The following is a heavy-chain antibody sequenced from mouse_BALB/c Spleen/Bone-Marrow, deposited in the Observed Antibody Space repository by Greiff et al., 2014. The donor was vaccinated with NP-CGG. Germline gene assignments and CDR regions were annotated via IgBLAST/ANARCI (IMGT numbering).Heavy chain of an antibody. D-gene: IGHD2-10*02. CDR1: GFTFSDYY. J-gene: IGHJ4*01. CDR2: ISDGGSYT. V-gene: IGHV5-4*02. Sequence: VQLQQSGGGLVKPGGSLKLSCAASGFTFSDYYMCWIRQTPEKRLEWVATISDGGSYTYYPDSVKGRFTISRDNAKNSLYLQMSSLKSEDTAMYYCARSGERYGAMDYWGQGTSVTVSS. CDR3: ARSGERYGAMDY.